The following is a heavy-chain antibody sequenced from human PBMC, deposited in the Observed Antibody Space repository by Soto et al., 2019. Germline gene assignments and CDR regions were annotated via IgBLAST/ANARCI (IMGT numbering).Heavy chain of an antibody. CDR2: ISGSGGST. Sequence: GGSLRLSCAASGFTFSSYAMSWVRQAPGKGLEWVSAISGSGGSTYYADSVKGRFTISRDNPKNTLYLQMNSLRAEDTAVYYCAKYVCGGSCYSDYWGQGTLVTVSS. J-gene: IGHJ4*02. CDR3: AKYVCGGSCYSDY. V-gene: IGHV3-23*01. D-gene: IGHD2-15*01. CDR1: GFTFSSYA.